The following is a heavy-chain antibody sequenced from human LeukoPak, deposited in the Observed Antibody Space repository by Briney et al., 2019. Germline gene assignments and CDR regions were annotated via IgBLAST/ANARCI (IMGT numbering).Heavy chain of an antibody. D-gene: IGHD1-26*01. CDR2: FDPEDGET. J-gene: IGHJ4*02. V-gene: IGHV1-24*01. Sequence: ASVKVSCKVSGYTLAELSMHWVRQAPGKGLEWMGGFDPEDGETIYAQKFQGRVTMTEDTSTDTAYMELSSLRSEDTAVYYCATPWEPDVPYYFDYWGQGTLVTVSS. CDR3: ATPWEPDVPYYFDY. CDR1: GYTLAELS.